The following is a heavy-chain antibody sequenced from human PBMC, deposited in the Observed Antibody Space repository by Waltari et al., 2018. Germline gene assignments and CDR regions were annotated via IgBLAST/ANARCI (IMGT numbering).Heavy chain of an antibody. CDR2: ISSSSSTI. D-gene: IGHD3-3*01. CDR1: GFTFSSYS. V-gene: IGHV3-48*04. J-gene: IGHJ3*02. CDR3: ARDLFYDFWSAPRGDAFDI. Sequence: EVQLVESGGGLVQPGGSLRLSCAASGFTFSSYSMNWVRQAPGKGLAWVSYISSSSSTIYYADSVKGRFTISRDNAKNSLYLQMNSLRAEDTAVYYCARDLFYDFWSAPRGDAFDIWGQGTMVTVSS.